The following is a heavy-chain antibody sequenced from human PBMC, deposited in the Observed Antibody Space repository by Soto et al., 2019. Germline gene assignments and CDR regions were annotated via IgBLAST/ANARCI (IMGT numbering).Heavy chain of an antibody. V-gene: IGHV3-30*18. CDR2: MSLDGRIK. Sequence: QVQLVESGGGVVQPGRSLRLSCAASGFTFSTYGMHWVRQAPGKGLEWVAVMSLDGRIKYYADSVKGRFIISRDNSKNTLYLQMNSLRPADTAVYYCANTLDTSSWYYFESWGQGTLVTVSS. J-gene: IGHJ4*02. D-gene: IGHD6-13*01. CDR1: GFTFSTYG. CDR3: ANTLDTSSWYYFES.